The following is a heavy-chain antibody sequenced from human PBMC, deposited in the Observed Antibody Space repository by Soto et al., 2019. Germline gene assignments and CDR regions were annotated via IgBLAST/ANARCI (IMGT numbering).Heavy chain of an antibody. Sequence: SETLPLTCAVSCGSITSSSYSWGWVRQPPGKGLEWIATFYYSESTHYNPSLKSRVTISVDTSKNQFSLKLSSVTAADTAVYYCARLYYYGSGSYYFTVDPWGQGTLVTVSS. CDR2: FYYSEST. V-gene: IGHV4-39*01. CDR3: ARLYYYGSGSYYFTVDP. CDR1: CGSITSSSYS. D-gene: IGHD3-10*01. J-gene: IGHJ5*02.